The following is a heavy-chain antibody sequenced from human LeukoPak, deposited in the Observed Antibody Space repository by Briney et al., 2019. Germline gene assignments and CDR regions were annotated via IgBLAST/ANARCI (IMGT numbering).Heavy chain of an antibody. D-gene: IGHD3-16*01. Sequence: GGSLRLSCAASGFTFSNYEMNWVRQAPGKGLEWVSAISSSGISSSGSSIYYADSVKGRFTISRDNDKNSLYLQMNSLRLEDTATYYCVTDWPVWWGQGMLVTVSS. CDR3: VTDWPVW. J-gene: IGHJ4*02. V-gene: IGHV3-48*03. CDR1: GFTFSNYE. CDR2: ISSSGISSSGSSI.